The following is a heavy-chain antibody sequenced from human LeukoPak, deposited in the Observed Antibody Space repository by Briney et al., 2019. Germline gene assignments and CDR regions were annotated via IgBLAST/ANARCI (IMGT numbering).Heavy chain of an antibody. CDR1: GFNFISYG. CDR3: VRDKNDSNRSPSDI. V-gene: IGHV3-23*01. CDR2: ISGSGTRT. J-gene: IGHJ3*02. Sequence: GGSLRLSCEVSGFNFISYGMSWVRQAPGKGLEWVSLISGSGTRTNYAGSVKGRFTISRDNSKNTVYLQMDSLGAEDTAVYYCVRDKNDSNRSPSDIWGQGTKVTVSS. D-gene: IGHD4-11*01.